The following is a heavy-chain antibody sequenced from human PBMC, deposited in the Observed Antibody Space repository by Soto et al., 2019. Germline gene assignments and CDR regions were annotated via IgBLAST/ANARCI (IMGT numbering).Heavy chain of an antibody. CDR2: IIPIFGTA. V-gene: IGHV1-69*01. CDR1: GGTFSSYA. CDR3: AGVVTMVRGVMARMDV. D-gene: IGHD3-10*01. J-gene: IGHJ6*02. Sequence: QVQLVQSGAEVKKPGSSVKVSCKASGGTFSSYAISWVRQAPGQGLEWMGGIIPIFGTANYAQKFQGRVTITGDESTSTAHMELSSVRAEDTAVYYCAGVVTMVRGVMARMDVWGQGTTVTVSS.